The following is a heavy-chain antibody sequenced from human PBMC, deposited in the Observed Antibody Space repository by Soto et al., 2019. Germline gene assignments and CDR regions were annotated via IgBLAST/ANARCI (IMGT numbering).Heavy chain of an antibody. V-gene: IGHV4-31*03. CDR2: IYYSGST. CDR3: ARDPSSGWFDP. CDR1: GGSISSGGYY. D-gene: IGHD3-10*01. Sequence: SETLSLTCTVSGGSISSGGYYWSWIRQHPGKGLEWIGYIYYSGSTYYNPSLKSRVTISVDTSKNQFSLKLSSVTAADTAVYYCARDPSSGWFDPWGQGTLVTVSS. J-gene: IGHJ5*02.